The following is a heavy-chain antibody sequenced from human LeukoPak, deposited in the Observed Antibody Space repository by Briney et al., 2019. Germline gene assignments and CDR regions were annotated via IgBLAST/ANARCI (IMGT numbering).Heavy chain of an antibody. CDR2: IYYTGST. CDR1: GGSISGSGYY. J-gene: IGHJ3*02. CDR3: ARDRAAAYEDAFDI. V-gene: IGHV4-39*07. Sequence: SETLSLTCTVSGGSISGSGYYWVWIRQPPGKGLEWIATIYYTGSTYYNSSLKSRVTISVDTSKNQFSLKLSSVTAADTAVYYCARDRAAAYEDAFDIWGQGTMVTVSS. D-gene: IGHD6-13*01.